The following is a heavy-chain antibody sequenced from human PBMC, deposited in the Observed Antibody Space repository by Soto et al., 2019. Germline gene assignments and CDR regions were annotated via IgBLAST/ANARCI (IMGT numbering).Heavy chain of an antibody. CDR1: GYTFTSYG. Sequence: QVQLVQSGAEVKKPGASVKVSCKASGYTFTSYGISWVRQDPGQGLEWMGWISAYNGNTNYAQKLQGRVTMTTDTSTSPAYMELRSLRSDDTAVYYCARGGVDYDSSGFTWFDPWGQGTLVTVSS. CDR2: ISAYNGNT. J-gene: IGHJ5*02. D-gene: IGHD3-22*01. CDR3: ARGGVDYDSSGFTWFDP. V-gene: IGHV1-18*01.